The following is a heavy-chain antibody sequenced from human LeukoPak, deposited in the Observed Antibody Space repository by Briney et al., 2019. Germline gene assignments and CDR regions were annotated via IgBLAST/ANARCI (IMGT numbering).Heavy chain of an antibody. J-gene: IGHJ6*03. D-gene: IGHD3-22*01. CDR1: GFTFSSYG. V-gene: IGHV3-30*02. CDR3: AKSSGYRENYYYYYMDV. Sequence: GGSLRLSCAPSGFTFSSYGMHWVRQAPGKGLEWVTFIRYDGSNKHYADSVKGRFTISRDNSKNTLYLQMNSLRAEDTAVYYCAKSSGYRENYYYYYMDVWGKGTTVTVSS. CDR2: IRYDGSNK.